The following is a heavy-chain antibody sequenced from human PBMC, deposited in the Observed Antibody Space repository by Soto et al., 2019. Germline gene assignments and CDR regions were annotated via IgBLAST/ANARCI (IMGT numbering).Heavy chain of an antibody. Sequence: SETLSLTCTVSGGSLSRYYWSWIRQPPGKGLEWIGNIYYSGSTNYNPSLNSRVTISVDTSKNQISLKLSSVTASDTAVYYCARWYSSSAFDYWGQGTLVTVSS. J-gene: IGHJ4*02. V-gene: IGHV4-59*01. D-gene: IGHD6-19*01. CDR2: IYYSGST. CDR3: ARWYSSSAFDY. CDR1: GGSLSRYY.